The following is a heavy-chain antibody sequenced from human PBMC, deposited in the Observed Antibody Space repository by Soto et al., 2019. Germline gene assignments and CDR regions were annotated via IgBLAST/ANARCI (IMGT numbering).Heavy chain of an antibody. V-gene: IGHV3-23*01. J-gene: IGHJ5*02. D-gene: IGHD3-3*01. CDR3: AKADFWSGFNWFDP. Sequence: PGGSLRLSCAASGFTFSSYAMSWVRQAPGKGLEWVSAISGSGGITYYADSVKGRFTISRDNSKNTLYLQMNSLRAEDTAVYYCAKADFWSGFNWFDPWGQGTLVTVSS. CDR2: ISGSGGIT. CDR1: GFTFSSYA.